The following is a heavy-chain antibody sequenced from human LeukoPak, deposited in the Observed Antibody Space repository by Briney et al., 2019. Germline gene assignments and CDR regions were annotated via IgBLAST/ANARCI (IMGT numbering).Heavy chain of an antibody. D-gene: IGHD3-22*01. CDR3: ARDYYDSSGYYDHFDY. CDR2: IYYSGST. Sequence: SETLSLTCTVSGGSISSSRYYWGWIRQPPGKGLEWIGSIYYSGSTYYNPSLKSRVTISVDTSKNQFSLKLSSVTAADTAVYYCARDYYDSSGYYDHFDYWGQGTLVTVSS. V-gene: IGHV4-39*07. J-gene: IGHJ4*02. CDR1: GGSISSSRYY.